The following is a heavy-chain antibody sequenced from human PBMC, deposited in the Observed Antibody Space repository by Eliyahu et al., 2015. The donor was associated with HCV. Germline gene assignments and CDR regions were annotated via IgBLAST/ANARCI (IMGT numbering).Heavy chain of an antibody. V-gene: IGHV4-59*01. CDR1: GGPISSYY. Sequence: QVQLQESGPGLVKPSETLSLTCTVSGGPISSYYWSWIRQPPGKGLEWIGYIYYSGSTNYNPXLKSRVTISVDTSKNQFSLKLSSVTAADTAVYYCARDSSGWYFWGQGTLVTVSS. CDR3: ARDSSGWYF. CDR2: IYYSGST. J-gene: IGHJ4*02. D-gene: IGHD6-19*01.